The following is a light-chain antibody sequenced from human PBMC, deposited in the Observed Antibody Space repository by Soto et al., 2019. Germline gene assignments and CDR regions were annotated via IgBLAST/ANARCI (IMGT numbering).Light chain of an antibody. CDR3: QQYNNWTPRT. CDR1: QSVSSN. V-gene: IGKV3-15*01. CDR2: GAS. J-gene: IGKJ3*01. Sequence: EIVRTQSPATLSVSPGERATLSCRASQSVSSNLAWYQQKPGQAPRLLIYGASTRATGTPARFCGSGSGTDFTLTISSLKSEDFAVYYCQQYNNWTPRTFGPGTKVDIK.